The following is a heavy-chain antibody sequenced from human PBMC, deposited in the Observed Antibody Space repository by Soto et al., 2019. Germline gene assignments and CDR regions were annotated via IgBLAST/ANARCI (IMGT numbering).Heavy chain of an antibody. CDR2: VHPRGST. Sequence: SETLSLTCAVSGGSISSGGYSWNWIRQPPGKGLEWIGYVHPRGSTSYNPSLQSRVTISVDTSKNQFSLKLSSVTAADTAVYYCASRPLRTMYYFDSWGPGTLVTVSS. V-gene: IGHV4-30-2*01. D-gene: IGHD6-6*01. J-gene: IGHJ4*02. CDR1: GGSISSGGYS. CDR3: ASRPLRTMYYFDS.